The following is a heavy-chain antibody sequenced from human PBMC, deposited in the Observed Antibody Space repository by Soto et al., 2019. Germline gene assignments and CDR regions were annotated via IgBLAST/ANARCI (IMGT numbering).Heavy chain of an antibody. CDR2: IKRKAYGGTA. D-gene: IGHD3-22*01. J-gene: IGHJ4*02. CDR3: TRTRYYFDSSGPFDL. Sequence: GSLRLSCTASGFSFADYAMTWFRRAPGKGLEWITFIKRKAYGGTAEYAASVRGRFTISRDDSKSIAYLEMNSLTTEDTAIYYCTRTRYYFDSSGPFDLWGQGTLVTVSS. CDR1: GFSFADYA. V-gene: IGHV3-49*03.